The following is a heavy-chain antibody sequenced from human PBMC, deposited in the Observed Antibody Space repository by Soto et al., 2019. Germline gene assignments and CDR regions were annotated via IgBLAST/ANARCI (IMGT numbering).Heavy chain of an antibody. CDR2: IVVGSGNT. V-gene: IGHV1-58*01. Sequence: SVKVSCKASGFTFTSSAVQWVRQARGQRLEWIGWIVVGSGNTDYAQKFQERVTITRDMSTSTAYMELSSLRSEDTAVYYCAADNYDFWSGSYYYYYGMDVWGQGTTVTVSS. CDR1: GFTFTSSA. CDR3: AADNYDFWSGSYYYYYGMDV. J-gene: IGHJ6*02. D-gene: IGHD3-3*01.